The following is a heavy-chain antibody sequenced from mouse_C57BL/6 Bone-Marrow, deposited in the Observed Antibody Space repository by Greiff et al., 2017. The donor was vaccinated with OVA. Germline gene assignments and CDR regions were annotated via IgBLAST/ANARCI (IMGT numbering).Heavy chain of an antibody. Sequence: EVKLMESGGGLVQPGGSLTLSCAASGFTFSDYYMYWVRQTPEKRLEWVAYISNGGGSTYYPDTVKGRFSISRDNAKNTLYLQMSRLKAEDTAMYYCARHGRDYFDYWGQGTTLTVSS. CDR2: ISNGGGST. CDR3: ARHGRDYFDY. J-gene: IGHJ2*01. CDR1: GFTFSDYY. V-gene: IGHV5-12*01.